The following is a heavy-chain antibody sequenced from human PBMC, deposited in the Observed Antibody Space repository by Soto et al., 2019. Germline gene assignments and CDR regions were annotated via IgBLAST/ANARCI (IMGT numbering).Heavy chain of an antibody. CDR1: RGSISSGGYY. D-gene: IGHD2-2*02. V-gene: IGHV4-31*03. Sequence: SETLSLTCTVSRGSISSGGYYWNWIRQHPGKGLEWIGYIYYSGNTYYNPSLKSRVTISVDTSKDQFSLKLTSVTAADTAIYYCARQPFCTSAKCYRGSYYHYYAMDVWGQGTTVTVSS. J-gene: IGHJ6*02. CDR3: ARQPFCTSAKCYRGSYYHYYAMDV. CDR2: IYYSGNT.